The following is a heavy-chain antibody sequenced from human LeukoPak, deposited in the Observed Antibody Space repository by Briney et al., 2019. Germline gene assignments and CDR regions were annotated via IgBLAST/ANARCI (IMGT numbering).Heavy chain of an antibody. V-gene: IGHV4-34*01. J-gene: IGHJ4*02. Sequence: PSETLSLTCAVYGGTFSGYYWTWIRQSPGKGLEWIGEINHGGSTNFYAALNSRVTLSVDASMNQFTLKLDAVTASDTAVYYCARKREGYNCFDSWGQGTLVTVSS. CDR2: INHGGST. CDR3: ARKREGYNCFDS. CDR1: GGTFSGYY. D-gene: IGHD5-24*01.